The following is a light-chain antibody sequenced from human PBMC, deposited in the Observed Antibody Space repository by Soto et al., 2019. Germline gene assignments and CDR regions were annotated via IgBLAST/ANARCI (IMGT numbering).Light chain of an antibody. CDR3: QEYHSYSGT. Sequence: DIQMTQSPSTLSASVGDRGTITCPASQSVSSWVAWYQQKPGKAPNLLIYKASSLQSGVPSRFSGSESGTEFTLTISSLQPDDFATYYCQEYHSYSGTFGQGTKVDIK. V-gene: IGKV1-5*03. CDR1: QSVSSW. CDR2: KAS. J-gene: IGKJ1*01.